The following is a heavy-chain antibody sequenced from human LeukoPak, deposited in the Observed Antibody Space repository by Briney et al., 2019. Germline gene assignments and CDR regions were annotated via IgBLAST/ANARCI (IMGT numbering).Heavy chain of an antibody. V-gene: IGHV3-53*01. CDR2: IYSGGST. CDR3: ASSAVGADFNY. J-gene: IGHJ4*02. D-gene: IGHD1-26*01. CDR1: GFTVSSNY. Sequence: GGSLRLSCAASGFTVSSNYMSWVRQAPGKGLEWVSVIYSGGSTYYADSVKGRFTISRDNSKNTLYLQMNSLRAEDTAVYYCASSAVGADFNYWGQGTLVTVSS.